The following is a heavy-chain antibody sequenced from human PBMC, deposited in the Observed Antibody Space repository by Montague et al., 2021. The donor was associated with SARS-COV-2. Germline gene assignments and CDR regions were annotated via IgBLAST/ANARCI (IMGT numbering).Heavy chain of an antibody. V-gene: IGHV4-39*01. Sequence: SETLSLTCIVSGGSISNSIYYWGWIRQPPGKGLEWIGSIYYTGSTYYNPSLKSRVTISMSTSNNQFFLKLTSVTAADTAVYYCARPGRGYSYGLDAFEVWGQGTMVTVSS. CDR3: ARPGRGYSYGLDAFEV. J-gene: IGHJ3*01. CDR1: GGSISNSIYY. CDR2: IYYTGST. D-gene: IGHD5-18*01.